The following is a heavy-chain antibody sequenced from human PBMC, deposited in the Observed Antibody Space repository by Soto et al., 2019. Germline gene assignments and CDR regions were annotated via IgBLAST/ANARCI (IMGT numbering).Heavy chain of an antibody. CDR1: GFTFNSHE. V-gene: IGHV3-48*03. CDR3: ARSWGLYCSSSRCYSPWFDP. D-gene: IGHD2-2*02. J-gene: IGHJ5*02. Sequence: EVQLVESGGGLVQPGGSLRLSCAGSGFTFNSHEMTWVRQAPGKGLEWISSISSSGGSIYYADSVKGRFTVSRDNAKNSLYLKMNNLRAEYTAVYYCARSWGLYCSSSRCYSPWFDPWGRGTLVTVSS. CDR2: ISSSGGSI.